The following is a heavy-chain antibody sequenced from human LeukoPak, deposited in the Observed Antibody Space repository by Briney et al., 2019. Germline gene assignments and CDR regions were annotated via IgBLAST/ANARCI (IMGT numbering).Heavy chain of an antibody. V-gene: IGHV3-48*03. CDR3: ARESRPYSGYDRYY. D-gene: IGHD5-12*01. Sequence: GGSLRPSFPASGFTFSSYEMNWVPQAPGKGRGWVSYISSSGSTIYYADSVKCRLTISRDNAKNSLYLQMNRLRAEDTAVYYCARESRPYSGYDRYYWGQGTLVTVSS. CDR1: GFTFSSYE. J-gene: IGHJ4*02. CDR2: ISSSGSTI.